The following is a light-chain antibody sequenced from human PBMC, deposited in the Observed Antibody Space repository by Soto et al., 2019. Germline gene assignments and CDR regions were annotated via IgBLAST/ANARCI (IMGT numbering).Light chain of an antibody. V-gene: IGKV3-15*01. Sequence: EIVMTHSPAPLSVSPWDASTLSCSASQSVHSRLAWHQQNPGKDPRLLIYGASTRATGTPPRFRGSGSGTEFTLTISSLQSEDSAVYYCQQYDDWPPWTFGPGTKV. J-gene: IGKJ1*01. CDR1: QSVHSR. CDR3: QQYDDWPPWT. CDR2: GAS.